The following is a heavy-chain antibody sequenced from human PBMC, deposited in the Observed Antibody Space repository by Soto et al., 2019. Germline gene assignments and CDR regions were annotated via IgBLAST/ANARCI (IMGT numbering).Heavy chain of an antibody. V-gene: IGHV4-39*02. CDR1: GDFISSTTYY. D-gene: IGHD3-22*01. CDR2: IYFSGSATS. Sequence: SETLSLTCSVSGDFISSTTYYWGWVRQPPGKGLEWVGSIYFSGSATSHYTPSLKIRVTISVYTSKNHFSLRLTSVTAADTAVYYCATPRYSCGSSAYYAFDYWGQGTMVTVSS. J-gene: IGHJ4*02. CDR3: ATPRYSCGSSAYYAFDY.